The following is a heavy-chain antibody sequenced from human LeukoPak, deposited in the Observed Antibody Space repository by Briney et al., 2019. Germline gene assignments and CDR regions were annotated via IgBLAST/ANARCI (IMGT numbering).Heavy chain of an antibody. D-gene: IGHD1-14*01. Sequence: PFETLSLTCTVSGGSISSSSYYWGWIRQPAGKGLEWIGRIYTSGSTNYNPSLKSRVTMSVDTSKNQFSLKLSSVTAADTAVYYCAREKVWGPFDYWGQGTLVTVSS. CDR3: AREKVWGPFDY. V-gene: IGHV4-61*02. CDR2: IYTSGST. J-gene: IGHJ4*02. CDR1: GGSISSSSYY.